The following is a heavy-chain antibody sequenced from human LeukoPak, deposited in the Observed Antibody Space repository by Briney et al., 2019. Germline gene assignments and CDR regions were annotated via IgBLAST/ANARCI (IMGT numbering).Heavy chain of an antibody. CDR1: GFTFGDYA. D-gene: IGHD1-26*01. J-gene: IGHJ4*02. V-gene: IGHV3-49*04. Sequence: SLRLSCTASGFTFGDYAMSWVRQAPGKGLEWVGFIRSKAYGGTTEYAASVKGRFTISRDDSKSIAYLQMNSLKTEDTAVYYCTRSTYSGSSAGFDYWGQGTLVTVSS. CDR2: IRSKAYGGTT. CDR3: TRSTYSGSSAGFDY.